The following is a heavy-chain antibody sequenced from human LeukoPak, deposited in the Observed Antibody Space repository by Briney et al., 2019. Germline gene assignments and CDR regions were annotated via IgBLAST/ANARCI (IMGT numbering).Heavy chain of an antibody. CDR3: AGGTGTSPGETGDY. CDR2: IYYSGST. Sequence: SETLSLTCTVSGVSISSSSYYWGWIRQPPGKGLEWIGSIYYSGSTYYNPSLKSRVTISVDTSKNQFSLKLSSVTAADTAVYYCAGGTGTSPGETGDYWGQGTLVTVSS. J-gene: IGHJ4*02. V-gene: IGHV4-39*07. CDR1: GVSISSSSYY. D-gene: IGHD1-1*01.